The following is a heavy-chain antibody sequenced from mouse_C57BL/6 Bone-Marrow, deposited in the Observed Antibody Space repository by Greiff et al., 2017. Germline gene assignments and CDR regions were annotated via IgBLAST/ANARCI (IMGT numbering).Heavy chain of an antibody. Sequence: VQLQQPGAELVRPGSSVKLSCKASGYTFTSYWMDWVKQRPGQGLEWIGNIYPSDSKTHYTQKFKDKATLTADHSSRTAYLQLSSLTSDGSAVYYCARAGGSFAYWGQGTLVTVSA. V-gene: IGHV1-61*01. CDR3: ARAGGSFAY. CDR2: IYPSDSKT. CDR1: GYTFTSYW. J-gene: IGHJ3*01.